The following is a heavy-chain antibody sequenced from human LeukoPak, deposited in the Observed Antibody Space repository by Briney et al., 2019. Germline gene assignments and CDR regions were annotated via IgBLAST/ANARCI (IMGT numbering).Heavy chain of an antibody. D-gene: IGHD1-26*01. V-gene: IGHV3-43D*03. CDR2: ITWDGGVT. CDR1: GFIFDDCA. CDR3: AKGVSGSYTFDS. J-gene: IGHJ4*02. Sequence: GGSLRLSCAASGFIFDDCAMHWVRQVPGEGLEWVSLITWDGGVTSYADSVKGRFTISRDNSKKSLYLQMNSLRTEDTALYSCAKGVSGSYTFDSWGQGTLVTVSS.